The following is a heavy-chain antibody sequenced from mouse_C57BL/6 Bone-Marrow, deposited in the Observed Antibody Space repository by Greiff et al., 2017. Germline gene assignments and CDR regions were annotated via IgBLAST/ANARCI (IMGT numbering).Heavy chain of an antibody. D-gene: IGHD1-1*01. CDR3: TTPFYYYGSRRFDY. CDR2: IDPENGDT. J-gene: IGHJ2*01. Sequence: EVQLQESGAELVRPGASVKLSCTASGFNIKDAYMHWVKQRPEQGLEWIGWIDPENGDTEYASKFQGKATITADTSSHTAYLQLSSLTSEDTAVYYWTTPFYYYGSRRFDYWGQGTTLTVSS. CDR1: GFNIKDAY. V-gene: IGHV14-4*01.